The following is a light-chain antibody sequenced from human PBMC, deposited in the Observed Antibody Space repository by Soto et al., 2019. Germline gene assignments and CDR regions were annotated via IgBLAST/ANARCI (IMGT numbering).Light chain of an antibody. CDR1: SSDVGGYNY. CDR2: DVN. Sequence: QSALTQPASVSGSPGQSITISCIGTSSDVGGYNYVSWYQQHPGKAPQLIIYDVNKRPSGVSIRFSGSKSGNTASLTISGLQAEDEADYYCGSYSASSTRVFGAGTKLTVL. V-gene: IGLV2-14*03. J-gene: IGLJ1*01. CDR3: GSYSASSTRV.